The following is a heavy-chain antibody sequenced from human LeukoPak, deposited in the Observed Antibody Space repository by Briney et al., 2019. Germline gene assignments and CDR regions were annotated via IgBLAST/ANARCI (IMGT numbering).Heavy chain of an antibody. Sequence: GGSLRLSCAASGFTFSSYGMHWVRQAPGKGLEWVAVIWYDGSNKYYADSVKGRFTISRDNSKSTLYLQMNSLRAEDTAVYYCARGYCTTTSCYIDYWGQGSLVTVSS. CDR2: IWYDGSNK. CDR3: ARGYCTTTSCYIDY. CDR1: GFTFSSYG. J-gene: IGHJ4*02. D-gene: IGHD2-2*02. V-gene: IGHV3-33*01.